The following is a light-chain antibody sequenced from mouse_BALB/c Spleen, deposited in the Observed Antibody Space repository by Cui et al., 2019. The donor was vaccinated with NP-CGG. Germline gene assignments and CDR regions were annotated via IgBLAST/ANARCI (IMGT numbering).Light chain of an antibody. V-gene: IGLV1*01. J-gene: IGLJ1*01. CDR3: ALWFSNHWV. CDR2: GTN. CDR1: TGAVTTSNY. Sequence: QAVLTQESALTTSPGETVTLTCRSSTGAVTTSNYANWVQEKPDHFFSGLIGGTNNRAPGVPARFSGSLIGDKAALTITGAQTEDEAIYFCALWFSNHWVFGGGTKLTV.